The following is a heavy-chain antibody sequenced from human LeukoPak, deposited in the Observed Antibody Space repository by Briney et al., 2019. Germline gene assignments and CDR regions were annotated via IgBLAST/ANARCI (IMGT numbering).Heavy chain of an antibody. Sequence: GGPLRLSCAASGFTFRNWGVHWVREAPGKGREGVAFVRYDESTKFYADSVRGRFSISRDNSKTTVYLQMNSLRAEDTAVYYCAKDVPAAYFDYWGQGTLVTVSS. J-gene: IGHJ4*02. CDR3: AKDVPAAYFDY. CDR2: VRYDESTK. D-gene: IGHD2-2*01. V-gene: IGHV3-30*02. CDR1: GFTFRNWG.